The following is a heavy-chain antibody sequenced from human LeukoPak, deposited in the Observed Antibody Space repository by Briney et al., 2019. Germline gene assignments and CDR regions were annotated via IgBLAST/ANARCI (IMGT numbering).Heavy chain of an antibody. J-gene: IGHJ4*02. CDR1: GYTFTSYA. V-gene: IGHV7-4-1*02. CDR2: INTNTGNP. D-gene: IGHD6-13*01. Sequence: ASVKVSRKASGYTFTSYAMNWVRQAPGQGLEWMGWINTNTGNPTYAQGFTGQFVFSLDTSVSTAYLQISSLKAEDTAVYYCARDIGDSTSWYSYFDYWGQGSLVTVSS. CDR3: ARDIGDSTSWYSYFDY.